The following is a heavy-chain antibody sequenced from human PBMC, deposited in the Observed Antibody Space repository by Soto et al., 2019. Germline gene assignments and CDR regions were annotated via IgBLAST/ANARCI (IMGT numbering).Heavy chain of an antibody. D-gene: IGHD3-16*01. CDR3: AKEMITFGDFNYYYMDV. CDR1: GFTFDQYP. Sequence: EVQLVESGGGLVQPDRSLSLACAASGFTFDQYPMHWVRQAPGKGLEWVSSITWHSGTIGYADSVKGRFTISRDNAKNSLYLQMNSLRGEDTALYYCAKEMITFGDFNYYYMDVWGNGTTVTVSS. V-gene: IGHV3-9*01. J-gene: IGHJ6*03. CDR2: ITWHSGTI.